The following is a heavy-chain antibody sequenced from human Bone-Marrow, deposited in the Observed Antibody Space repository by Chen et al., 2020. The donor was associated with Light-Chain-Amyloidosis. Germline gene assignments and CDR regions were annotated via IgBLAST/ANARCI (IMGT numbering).Heavy chain of an antibody. Sequence: RLQMQESGPGLVKPSETLSLSCTVSGDSTRSSLYYWHWIRQSTGRGLEWIGSISRTGATSYNPSLGGRVTIALDTSKNSYSVDVTFVAAADTAVYYCARGESVYRNGNDFFYEWGQGTLVTVSS. CDR3: ARGESVYRNGNDFFYE. D-gene: IGHD5-18*01. CDR2: ISRTGAT. CDR1: GDSTRSSLYY. J-gene: IGHJ4*02. V-gene: IGHV4-39*06.